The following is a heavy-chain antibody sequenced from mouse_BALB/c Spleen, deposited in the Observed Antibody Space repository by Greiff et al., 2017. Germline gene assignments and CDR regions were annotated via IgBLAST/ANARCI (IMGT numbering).Heavy chain of an antibody. CDR1: GFAFSSYD. CDR2: ISSGGGST. D-gene: IGHD1-2*01. V-gene: IGHV5-12-1*01. Sequence: EVQVVESGGGLVKPGGSLKLSCAASGFAFSSYDMSWVRQTPEKRLEWVAYISSGGGSTYYPDTVKGRFTISRDNAKNTLYLQMSSLKSEDTAMYYCARHTHYYGSFYWGQGTTLTVSS. CDR3: ARHTHYYGSFY. J-gene: IGHJ2*01.